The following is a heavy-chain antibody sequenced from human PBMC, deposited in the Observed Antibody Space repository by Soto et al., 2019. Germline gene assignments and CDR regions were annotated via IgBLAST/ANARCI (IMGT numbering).Heavy chain of an antibody. V-gene: IGHV1-69*13. CDR2: IIPIFGTA. Sequence: SVKVSCKASGGTFSSYAISWVRQAPGQGLEWMGGIIPIFGTANYAQKFQGRVTITADESTSTAYMELSSLRSEDTAVYYCAVGAAGPSLYYYYYGMDVWGQGTTVTVSS. CDR1: GGTFSSYA. J-gene: IGHJ6*02. CDR3: AVGAAGPSLYYYYYGMDV. D-gene: IGHD6-13*01.